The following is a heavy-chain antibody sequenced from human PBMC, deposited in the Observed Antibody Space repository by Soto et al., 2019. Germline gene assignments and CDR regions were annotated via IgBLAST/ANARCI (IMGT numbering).Heavy chain of an antibody. V-gene: IGHV4-30-2*01. J-gene: IGHJ4*02. CDR3: ARAGGLGAVAVDY. Sequence: QLQLQESGSGLVKPSQTLSLTCAVSGGSISSGGYSWSWIRQPPGKGLEWIGYIYHSGSTYYNPSLKSRVTVSVDRSKNQFSLKLSSVTAADTALYYCARAGGLGAVAVDYWVQVTLVTVAS. CDR2: IYHSGST. D-gene: IGHD6-19*01. CDR1: GGSISSGGYS.